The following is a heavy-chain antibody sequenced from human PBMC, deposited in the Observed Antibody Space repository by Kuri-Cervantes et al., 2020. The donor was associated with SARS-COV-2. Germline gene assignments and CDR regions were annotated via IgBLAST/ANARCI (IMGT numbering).Heavy chain of an antibody. CDR2: ISFYRHDA. CDR3: ARESSSSLNYYYGMDI. V-gene: IGHV3-30*04. D-gene: IGHD6-6*01. CDR1: GFTFSSYN. J-gene: IGHJ6*02. Sequence: GESLKISCAASGFTFSSYNMHWVRQPPGKGLGWVAIISFYRHDAHYADSVKGRFTISRDNSKNTLYLQMDSLTTEDTAAYYCARESSSSLNYYYGMDIWGQGTSVTVSS.